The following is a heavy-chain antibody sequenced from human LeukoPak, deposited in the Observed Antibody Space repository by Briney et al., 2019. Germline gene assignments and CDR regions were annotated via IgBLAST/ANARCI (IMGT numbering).Heavy chain of an antibody. J-gene: IGHJ4*02. Sequence: ASVKVSCKASGYTFTGFYIYWVRQAPGQGLEWMGWINPNNGGTNYAQKFQGRVTMTRDTSITTAYMELSRLGSDDTAVYYCGVYSNTWRAFDYWGQGTLVTVSS. CDR3: GVYSNTWRAFDY. D-gene: IGHD6-13*01. V-gene: IGHV1-2*02. CDR2: INPNNGGT. CDR1: GYTFTGFY.